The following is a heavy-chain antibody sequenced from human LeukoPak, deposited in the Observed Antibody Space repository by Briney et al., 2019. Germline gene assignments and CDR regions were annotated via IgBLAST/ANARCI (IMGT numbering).Heavy chain of an antibody. V-gene: IGHV3-43*01. D-gene: IGHD2-15*01. J-gene: IGHJ4*02. CDR3: AKDFGRVAPTYNFDY. CDR2: ISWDGGST. CDR1: GFTFDDYT. Sequence: GGSLRLSCAASGFTFDDYTMHWVRQTPGKGLEWVSLISWDGGSTFYADSVKGRFTISRDNRNNSLYLQMNSLRTEDTAFYYCAKDFGRVAPTYNFDYWGQGTLVTVS.